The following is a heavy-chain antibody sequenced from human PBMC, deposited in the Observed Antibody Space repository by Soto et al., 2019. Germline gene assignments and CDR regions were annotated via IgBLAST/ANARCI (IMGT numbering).Heavy chain of an antibody. CDR3: ARDKRDLRFLEWSYYFDY. J-gene: IGHJ4*02. V-gene: IGHV4-59*01. D-gene: IGHD3-3*01. CDR1: GGSISSYY. Sequence: SETLSLTCTVSGGSISSYYWSWIRQPPGKGLEWIGYIYYSGSTNYNPSLKSRVTISVDTSKNQFSLRAEDTAVYYCARDKRDLRFLEWSYYFDYWGQGTLVTVSS. CDR2: IYYSGST.